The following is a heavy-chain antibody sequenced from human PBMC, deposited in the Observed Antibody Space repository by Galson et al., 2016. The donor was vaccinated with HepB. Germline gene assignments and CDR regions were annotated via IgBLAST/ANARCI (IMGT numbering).Heavy chain of an antibody. Sequence: SLRLSCAASGFTFTNYAMNWVRQAPGKGLEWVSGISASGGSTYYADSVKGRFTISRDKSKNTLYLQMNSLRAEDTAVYYCARGVGWYYYDSSGYLDAFDIWGQGTMVTVSS. J-gene: IGHJ3*02. CDR2: ISASGGST. D-gene: IGHD3-22*01. CDR1: GFTFTNYA. CDR3: ARGVGWYYYDSSGYLDAFDI. V-gene: IGHV3-23*01.